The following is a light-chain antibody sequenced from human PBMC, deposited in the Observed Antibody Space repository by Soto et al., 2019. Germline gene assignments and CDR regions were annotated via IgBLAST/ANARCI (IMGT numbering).Light chain of an antibody. Sequence: ETVLTQSPGSLSLSLGAIATLSGRSSQTVSNSYLAWYQQKPGQAPRIIIYGTYSRATGIKDRFSGSGSGTDFTLTIKRLEPEDFVIYYCQKYGSSQWTGG. CDR1: QTVSNSY. J-gene: IGKJ1*01. V-gene: IGKV3-20*01. CDR3: QKYGSSQWT. CDR2: GTY.